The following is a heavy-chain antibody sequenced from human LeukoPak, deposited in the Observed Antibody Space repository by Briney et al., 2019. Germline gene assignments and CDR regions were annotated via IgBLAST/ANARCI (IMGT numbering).Heavy chain of an antibody. D-gene: IGHD4-17*01. CDR1: GLAFSSES. J-gene: IGHJ4*02. CDR3: AIAPVSIGFDY. V-gene: IGHV3-21*01. Sequence: GGSLRLSCAASGLAFSSESVNSVRQAPGKGLEWVSSISSSSSYIYYADSVKGRFTISRDNAKNSLYLQMNSLRAEDTAVYYCAIAPVSIGFDYWGQGTLVTVSS. CDR2: ISSSSSYI.